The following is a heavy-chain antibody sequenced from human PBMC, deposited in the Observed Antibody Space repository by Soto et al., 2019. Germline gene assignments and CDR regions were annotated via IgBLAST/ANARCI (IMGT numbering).Heavy chain of an antibody. CDR2: ITPFFGTA. J-gene: IGHJ2*01. D-gene: IGHD6-19*01. V-gene: IGHV1-69*12. Sequence: QVQLVQSGAEVKKPGSSVKVSCKASGGTFSNYAISWVRQAPGQGLEWMGGITPFFGTANYAQKFQGRVTITADESMSTAYMELSRLRSEDTALYYCAQPLGLAVAGPGRFDLWGRGTLVTVSS. CDR3: AQPLGLAVAGPGRFDL. CDR1: GGTFSNYA.